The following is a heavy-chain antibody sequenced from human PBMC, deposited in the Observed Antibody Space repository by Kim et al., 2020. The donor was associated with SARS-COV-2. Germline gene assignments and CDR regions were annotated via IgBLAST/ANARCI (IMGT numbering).Heavy chain of an antibody. J-gene: IGHJ2*01. V-gene: IGHV3-13*04. CDR2: IGTAGDT. Sequence: GGSLRLSCAASGFTFSSYDMHWVRQATGKGLEWVSAIGTAGDTYYPGSVKGRFTISRENAKNSLYLQMNSLRAGDTAVYYCARARNYDFWSGYPEEGFFDLWGRGTLVTVSS. CDR1: GFTFSSYD. CDR3: ARARNYDFWSGYPEEGFFDL. D-gene: IGHD3-3*01.